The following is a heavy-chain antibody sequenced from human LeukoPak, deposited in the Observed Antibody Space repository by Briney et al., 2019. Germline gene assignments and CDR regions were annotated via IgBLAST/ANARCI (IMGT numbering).Heavy chain of an antibody. CDR1: GDSISNYN. V-gene: IGHV4-59*01. CDR3: ARGGWKIDY. Sequence: SETLSLTCTVSGDSISNYNWSWIRQPPGKGLEWIGYVYNSGSTNYNPSLKSRVTISLDTSKSQFSLKLSSVTSADTAVYYCARGGWKIDYWGQGTLVTVSS. J-gene: IGHJ4*02. D-gene: IGHD1-1*01. CDR2: VYNSGST.